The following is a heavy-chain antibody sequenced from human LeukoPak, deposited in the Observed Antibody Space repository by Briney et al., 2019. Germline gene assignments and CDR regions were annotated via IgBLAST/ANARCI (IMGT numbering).Heavy chain of an antibody. J-gene: IGHJ4*02. Sequence: PGGSLRLSCAASGFTFSSYWMSWIRQAPGKGLEWVANIKQDGSEKYYVDSVKGRFTISRENAKNSLYLQMNSLRAEHTAVYYCASAILWWWNYWGQGTLVTVSS. CDR1: GFTFSSYW. CDR2: IKQDGSEK. D-gene: IGHD2-21*01. V-gene: IGHV3-7*01. CDR3: ASAILWWWNY.